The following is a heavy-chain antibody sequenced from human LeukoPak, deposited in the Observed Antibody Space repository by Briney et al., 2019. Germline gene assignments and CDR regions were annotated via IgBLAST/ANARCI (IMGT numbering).Heavy chain of an antibody. Sequence: SVKVSCKASGGTFSSYAISWVRQAPGQGREWMGGIIPIFGTANYAQKFQGRVTITADESTSTAYMELSSLRSEDTAVYYCARAYDFWSGYYFIEFDYWGQGTLVTVSS. CDR3: ARAYDFWSGYYFIEFDY. D-gene: IGHD3-3*01. V-gene: IGHV1-69*01. CDR2: IIPIFGTA. J-gene: IGHJ4*02. CDR1: GGTFSSYA.